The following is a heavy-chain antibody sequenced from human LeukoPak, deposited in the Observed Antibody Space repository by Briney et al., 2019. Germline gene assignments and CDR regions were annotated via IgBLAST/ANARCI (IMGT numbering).Heavy chain of an antibody. D-gene: IGHD2-15*01. CDR3: ARYVYCSGGSCYINYYGMDV. CDR2: ISAYNGNT. CDR1: GYTFTRYG. Sequence: ASVKVSCKASGYTFTRYGISWVRQAPGQGLEWMGWISAYNGNTNYAQKLQGGVTMTTDTSTSTAYMELRSLRSDDTAVYYCARYVYCSGGSCYINYYGMDVWGKGTTVTVSS. J-gene: IGHJ6*04. V-gene: IGHV1-18*04.